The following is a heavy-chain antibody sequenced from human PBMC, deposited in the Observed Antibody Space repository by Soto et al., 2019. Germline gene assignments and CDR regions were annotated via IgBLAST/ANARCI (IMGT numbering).Heavy chain of an antibody. Sequence: QVRLVESGGGVVQPGTSLRLSCAASGFTFSDYVIHWVRQAAGKGLEWVASMTYDGATEYYADSVKGRFTMSRDNSKRALSLQMNSLRPDDTAVYCGARVRLSIAVNDALDVWGQGTTVTVSS. CDR1: GFTFSDYV. J-gene: IGHJ3*01. V-gene: IGHV3-30*14. D-gene: IGHD3-3*02. CDR2: MTYDGATE. CDR3: ARVRLSIAVNDALDV.